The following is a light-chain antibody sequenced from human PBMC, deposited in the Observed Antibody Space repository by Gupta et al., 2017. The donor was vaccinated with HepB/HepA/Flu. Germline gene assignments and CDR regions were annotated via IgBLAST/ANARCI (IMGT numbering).Light chain of an antibody. CDR1: SSNIGSNT. Sequence: QSVLTQPPSASGTPGQRVTITCSGSSSNIGSNTVNWYQQLPGTAPKLLIYRNNQRPSGVPDRFSGSKSGTSASLAISGLQSEDDANYYCASWDDSLSGVFGGGTKLTVL. J-gene: IGLJ3*02. CDR2: RNN. V-gene: IGLV1-44*01. CDR3: ASWDDSLSGV.